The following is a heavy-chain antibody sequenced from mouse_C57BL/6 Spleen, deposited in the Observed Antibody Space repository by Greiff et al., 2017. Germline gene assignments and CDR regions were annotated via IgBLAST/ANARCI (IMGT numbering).Heavy chain of an antibody. D-gene: IGHD2-4*01. CDR2: IDPSDSET. CDR1: GYTFTSYW. J-gene: IGHJ4*01. V-gene: IGHV1-52*01. CDR3: ARRDDYRYYAMDY. Sequence: QVQLQQPGAELVRPGSSVKLSCKASGYTFTSYWMHWVKQRPIQGLEWIGNIDPSDSETHYNQKFKDKATLTVDKSSSTAYMQLSSLTSEDSAVDYCARRDDYRYYAMDYWGQGTSVTVSS.